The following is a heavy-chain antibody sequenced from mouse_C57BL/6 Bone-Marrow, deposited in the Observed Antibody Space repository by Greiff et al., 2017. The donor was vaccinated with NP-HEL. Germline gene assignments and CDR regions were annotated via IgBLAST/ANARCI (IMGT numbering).Heavy chain of an antibody. CDR3: VRQGHGSSAGDYFDY. J-gene: IGHJ2*01. CDR1: GFSFNTYA. D-gene: IGHD1-1*01. CDR2: IRSKSNNYAT. V-gene: IGHV10-1*01. Sequence: EVKLVESGGGLVQPQGSLKLSCAASGFSFNTYAMNWVRQAPGKGLEWVARIRSKSNNYATYYADSVKDRFTISRDDSESMLYLQMNNLKTEDTAMYYCVRQGHGSSAGDYFDYWGQGTTLTVSS.